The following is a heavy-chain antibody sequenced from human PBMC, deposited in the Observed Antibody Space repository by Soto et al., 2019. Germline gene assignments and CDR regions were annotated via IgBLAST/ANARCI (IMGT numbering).Heavy chain of an antibody. V-gene: IGHV3-64*01. CDR3: ARDRSYGDYVLDY. CDR1: GFTFSSYA. CDR2: ISSNGGST. D-gene: IGHD4-17*01. J-gene: IGHJ4*02. Sequence: GGSLRLSCAASGFTFSSYAMHWVRQAPGKGLEYVSAISSNGGSTYYANSVKGRFTISRDNSKNTLYLQMGSLRAEDMAVYYCARDRSYGDYVLDYWGQGTLVTVSS.